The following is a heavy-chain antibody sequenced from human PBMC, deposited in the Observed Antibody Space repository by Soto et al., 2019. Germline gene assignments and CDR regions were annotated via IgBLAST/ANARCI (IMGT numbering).Heavy chain of an antibody. Sequence: QVQLQQWGAGLLKPSETLSLTCAVYGCFVSSGSYYWSWIRQPPGKGLEWIGEMSHSGGTHFNPSLKSRVTISVDTSKNQFSLKMSSVTAADPALYYCARVERGTATTVVDAFDIWGPGTMVTVSS. CDR3: ARVERGTATTVVDAFDI. CDR1: GCFVSSGSYY. D-gene: IGHD1-1*01. J-gene: IGHJ3*02. CDR2: MSHSGGT. V-gene: IGHV4-34*01.